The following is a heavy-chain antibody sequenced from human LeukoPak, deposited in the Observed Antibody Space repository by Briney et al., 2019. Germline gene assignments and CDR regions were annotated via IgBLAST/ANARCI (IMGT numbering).Heavy chain of an antibody. D-gene: IGHD3-3*01. CDR2: IYYSGST. Sequence: SDTLSLTCTVSCASISSYFWSWLRPPPGKGLEWFGYIYYSGSTNYNPSLKSRVTISVDTSKNQFSLKLSSVTAADTAVYYCAASYYDFWSGYYSRMGNWFDPWGQGTLVTVSS. V-gene: IGHV4-59*07. J-gene: IGHJ5*02. CDR1: CASISSYF. CDR3: AASYYDFWSGYYSRMGNWFDP.